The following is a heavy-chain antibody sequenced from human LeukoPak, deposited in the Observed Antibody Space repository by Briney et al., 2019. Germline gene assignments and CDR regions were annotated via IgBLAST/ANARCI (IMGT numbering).Heavy chain of an antibody. D-gene: IGHD4-17*01. Sequence: ASVKISCKASGYTFSDYFIQWVRQAPGQGLEWMGRINPYSVYTNYAPKFHRRVTMTRDSSVRTAYMEVSSLTSDDTAIYYCAKEHITTVTPGDCWGQGTLLTVSS. J-gene: IGHJ4*02. CDR1: GYTFSDYF. V-gene: IGHV1-2*06. CDR2: INPYSVYT. CDR3: AKEHITTVTPGDC.